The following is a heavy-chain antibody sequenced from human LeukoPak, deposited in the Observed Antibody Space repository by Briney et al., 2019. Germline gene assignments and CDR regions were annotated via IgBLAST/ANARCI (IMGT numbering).Heavy chain of an antibody. Sequence: SETLCLTCAVYGGSFSDYYWSWVRQPPGKGLEQMGEINHSGSTNYNPSLKSRLTISLDTSRNQLSLNLSSMTAADTALYYCARGARFNPGNWFDPWGQGTLVTVSS. CDR1: GGSFSDYY. J-gene: IGHJ5*02. CDR3: ARGARFNPGNWFDP. V-gene: IGHV4-34*01. D-gene: IGHD3-3*01. CDR2: INHSGST.